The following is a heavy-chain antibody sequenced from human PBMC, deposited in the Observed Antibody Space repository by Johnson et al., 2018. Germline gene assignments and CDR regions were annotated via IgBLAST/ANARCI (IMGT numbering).Heavy chain of an antibody. Sequence: VQLVQSGGGLVKPGGSLRLSCAASGFTFSSYSMNWVRQAPGKGLEWVSSISSRSSYIYYADSVKGRFTISRDNAKNSLYLQMNSLRAEDTAVYYFARVRQCTTGTTVSLFWYYYGMDVWGQGTTVTVSS. D-gene: IGHD1-1*01. CDR1: GFTFSSYS. CDR3: ARVRQCTTGTTVSLFWYYYGMDV. CDR2: ISSRSSYI. J-gene: IGHJ6*02. V-gene: IGHV3-21*01.